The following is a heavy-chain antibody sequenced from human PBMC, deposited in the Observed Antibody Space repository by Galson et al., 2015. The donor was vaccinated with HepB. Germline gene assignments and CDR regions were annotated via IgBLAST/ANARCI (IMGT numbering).Heavy chain of an antibody. CDR2: ISGSGGST. CDR1: GFTFSSYA. J-gene: IGHJ3*02. V-gene: IGHV3-23*01. Sequence: SLRLSCAASGFTFSSYAMSWVRQAPGKGLEWVSAISGSGGSTYYADSVKGRFTISRDNSKNTLYLQMNSLRAEDTAVYYCAKDFVVVVAATPAFDIWGQGTMVTVSS. D-gene: IGHD2-15*01. CDR3: AKDFVVVVAATPAFDI.